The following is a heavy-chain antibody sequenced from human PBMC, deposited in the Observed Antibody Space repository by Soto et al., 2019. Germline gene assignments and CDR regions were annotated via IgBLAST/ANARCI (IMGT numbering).Heavy chain of an antibody. Sequence: HLQLQESGPGLVKPSETLSLTCTVSGASITSGNYYWGWIRQPPGKGLQWIGSSSYTGNTYFNPSVRSRVPISFDTSKNQFSLRLTSVTASDTAVYYCVRPDSSSWAAPFGSWGQGTLVTVSS. CDR2: SSYTGNT. D-gene: IGHD6-13*01. V-gene: IGHV4-39*01. J-gene: IGHJ4*02. CDR1: GASITSGNYY. CDR3: VRPDSSSWAAPFGS.